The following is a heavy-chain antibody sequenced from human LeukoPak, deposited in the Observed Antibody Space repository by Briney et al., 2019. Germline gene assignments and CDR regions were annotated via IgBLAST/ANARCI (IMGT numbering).Heavy chain of an antibody. J-gene: IGHJ4*02. D-gene: IGHD1/OR15-1a*01. Sequence: ASVKVSCKASGYTFTGYYMHWVRQASGQGLEWMGWINPNSGGTNYAQKFQGRVTMTRDTSISTAYMELSRLRSDDTAVYYCARKKQGLGFPDYWGQGTLVTVPS. CDR3: ARKKQGLGFPDY. V-gene: IGHV1-2*02. CDR2: INPNSGGT. CDR1: GYTFTGYY.